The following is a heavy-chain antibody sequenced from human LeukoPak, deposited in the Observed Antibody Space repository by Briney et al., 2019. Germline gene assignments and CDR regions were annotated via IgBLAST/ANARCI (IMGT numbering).Heavy chain of an antibody. CDR2: IYPGDSDT. V-gene: IGHV5-51*01. CDR1: GYSFTSYW. J-gene: IGHJ6*02. Sequence: GESLKISCKGSGYSFTSYWIGWVRQMPGKGLEWMGIIYPGDSDTRYSPSFQGQVTISADKSISTAYLQWSSLKASDTAMYYCATLSRHERYCSGGSCYSGYYGMDVWGQGTTVTVSS. CDR3: ATLSRHERYCSGGSCYSGYYGMDV. D-gene: IGHD2-15*01.